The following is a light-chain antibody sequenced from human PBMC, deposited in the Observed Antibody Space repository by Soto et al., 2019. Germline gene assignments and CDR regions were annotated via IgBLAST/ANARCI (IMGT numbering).Light chain of an antibody. CDR1: QGISSY. CDR2: AAS. J-gene: IGKJ5*01. CDR3: QQYYSYLSIT. Sequence: AIRMTQSPSSLSASTGDRVTITCRASQGISSYLAWYQQKPGEAPKLLIYAASTLQSGVPSRFSGSGSGTDFTLTISCLQSEDFATYYCQQYYSYLSITFGQGTRLEIK. V-gene: IGKV1-8*01.